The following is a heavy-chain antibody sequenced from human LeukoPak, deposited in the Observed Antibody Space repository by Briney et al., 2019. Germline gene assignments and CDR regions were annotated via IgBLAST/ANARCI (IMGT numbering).Heavy chain of an antibody. D-gene: IGHD3-16*01. CDR3: ATTNDYTRGGYDY. CDR2: INHSRST. Sequence: GSLRLSCAASGFTFSSYGMHWVRQAPGKGLEWIGEINHSRSTNYNPSLKSRVTISVDTSKNQFSLRMTSVNAADTAVYYCATTNDYTRGGYDYWGQGTLVTVSS. V-gene: IGHV4-34*08. J-gene: IGHJ4*02. CDR1: GFTFSSYG.